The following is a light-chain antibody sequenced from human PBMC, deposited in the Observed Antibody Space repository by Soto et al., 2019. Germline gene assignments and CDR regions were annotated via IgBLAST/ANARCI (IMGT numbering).Light chain of an antibody. V-gene: IGKV1-5*03. CDR1: QSISSW. J-gene: IGKJ1*01. Sequence: DIQMTQSPSTLSASVGDRVTITCRASQSISSWLAWYQQKPGKAPKLLIYKAPSLESGVPSRFSGSGSGTEFTLTISSLQPDDFATYYGEQYNSYPWTVGQGTKVEIK. CDR3: EQYNSYPWT. CDR2: KAP.